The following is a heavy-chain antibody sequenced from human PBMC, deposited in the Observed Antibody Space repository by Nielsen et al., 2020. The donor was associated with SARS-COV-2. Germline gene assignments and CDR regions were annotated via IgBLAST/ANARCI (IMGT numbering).Heavy chain of an antibody. D-gene: IGHD3-10*01. CDR2: IWHDGSKK. CDR1: GFTFSSYG. CDR3: ARDAGAGSYYNYYYMDV. J-gene: IGHJ6*03. V-gene: IGHV3-33*01. Sequence: GESLKISCAASGFTFSSYGMHWVRQAPGKGLEWVAVIWHDGSKKNYASSVEGRFTISRDNSKNTVALQMDSLRAEDTAVYYCARDAGAGSYYNYYYMDVWGKGTTVTVSS.